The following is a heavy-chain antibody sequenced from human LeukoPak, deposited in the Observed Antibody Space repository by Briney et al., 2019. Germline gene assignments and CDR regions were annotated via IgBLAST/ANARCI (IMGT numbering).Heavy chain of an antibody. V-gene: IGHV4-59*01. D-gene: IGHD3-3*01. Sequence: KPSETLSLTCTVSGVSISSYYWTWIRQPPGKGLEWIAYIDYSGYSAYNPSLKSRLTISVDTSKDQFSLKLTSITTADTAVYYCARMVGLTSFGHWGQGSLVTVSS. CDR2: IDYSGYS. J-gene: IGHJ4*02. CDR1: GVSISSYY. CDR3: ARMVGLTSFGH.